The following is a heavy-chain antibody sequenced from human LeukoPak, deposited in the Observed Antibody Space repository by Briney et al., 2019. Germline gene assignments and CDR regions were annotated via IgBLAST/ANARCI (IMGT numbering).Heavy chain of an antibody. D-gene: IGHD3-9*01. J-gene: IGHJ5*02. CDR1: GGXITSSY. CDR2: IHYTGST. CDR3: ARGRYSAGDNWFDP. V-gene: IGHV4-59*01. Sequence: SETLSLTCTVSGGXITSSYWSWIRQSPGKGQEWLGYIHYTGSTNYNPSLKSRVTMLIDTSKNQFSLKLSSVTAADTAVYYCARGRYSAGDNWFDPWGQGTLVTVSS.